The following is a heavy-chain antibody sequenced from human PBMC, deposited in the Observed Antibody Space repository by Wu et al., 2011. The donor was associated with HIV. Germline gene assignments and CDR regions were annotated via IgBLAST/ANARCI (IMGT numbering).Heavy chain of an antibody. Sequence: QVQLVQSGAEVKKPGASVKVSCKASGYTFTGYYMHWVRQAPGQGLEWMGWINPTSGGTNYAQKFQGRVTMTRDTSISTAYMELSRLRSDDTAVYYCARAAVVVPAAISEYSYYYMDVWGKGTTVTVSS. D-gene: IGHD2-2*01. V-gene: IGHV1-2*02. CDR3: ARAAVVVPAAISEYSYYYMDV. CDR1: GYTFTGYY. CDR2: INPTSGGT. J-gene: IGHJ6*03.